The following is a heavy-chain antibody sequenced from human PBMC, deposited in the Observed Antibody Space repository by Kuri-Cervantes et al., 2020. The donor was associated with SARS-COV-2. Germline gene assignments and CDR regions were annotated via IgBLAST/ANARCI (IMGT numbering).Heavy chain of an antibody. CDR2: IKQDGSEK. V-gene: IGHV3-7*01. CDR3: AREKFYGMDV. J-gene: IGHJ6*02. CDR1: GFTFSTYD. Sequence: GESLKISCEASGFTFSTYDMIWVRQAPGKGLEWVANIKQDGSEKYYVDSVKGRFTISRDNAKNSLYLQMNSLRAEDTAVYYCAREKFYGMDVWGQGTTVTVSS.